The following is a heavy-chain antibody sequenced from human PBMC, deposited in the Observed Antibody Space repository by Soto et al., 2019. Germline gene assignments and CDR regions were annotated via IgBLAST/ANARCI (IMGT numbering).Heavy chain of an antibody. V-gene: IGHV4-59*01. J-gene: IGHJ4*02. CDR3: ARFGYCSSTSCYENFDY. Sequence: PSETLSITCTVSGGSISSYYWSWIRQPPGKGLEWIGYIYYSGSTNYNPSLKSRVTISVDTSKNQFSLKLSSVTAADTAVYYCARFGYCSSTSCYENFDYWGQGPLVTV. D-gene: IGHD2-2*03. CDR1: GGSISSYY. CDR2: IYYSGST.